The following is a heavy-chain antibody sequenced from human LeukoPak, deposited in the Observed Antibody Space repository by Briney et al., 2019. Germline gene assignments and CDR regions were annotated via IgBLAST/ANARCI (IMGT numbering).Heavy chain of an antibody. CDR2: ISGSGGSI. J-gene: IGHJ4*02. CDR1: GFTFSSYS. V-gene: IGHV3-23*01. D-gene: IGHD4-17*01. Sequence: GGSLRLSCAASGFTFSSYSMSWVRQAPGKGRDGVSTISGSGGSIYYADSVKGRFPISRDNSKNTLYLQMNSLRAEDPAVYYCAKSILMTTVTTYYFDYWGQGTLVTVSS. CDR3: AKSILMTTVTTYYFDY.